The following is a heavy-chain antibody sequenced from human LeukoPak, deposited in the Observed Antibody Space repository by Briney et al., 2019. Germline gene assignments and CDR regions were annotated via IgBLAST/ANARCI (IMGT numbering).Heavy chain of an antibody. CDR3: AKDYAVGSIDY. J-gene: IGHJ4*02. Sequence: GGSLRLSCAASGFTYSSYWMSWVRQAPGEGLEWGSSISRSGESTFYADSVRGRFTISRDNSKNTVSLQMESLRAEDTALYYCAKDYAVGSIDYWGQGTLVTVSS. CDR2: ISRSGEST. V-gene: IGHV3-23*01. D-gene: IGHD3-16*01. CDR1: GFTYSSYW.